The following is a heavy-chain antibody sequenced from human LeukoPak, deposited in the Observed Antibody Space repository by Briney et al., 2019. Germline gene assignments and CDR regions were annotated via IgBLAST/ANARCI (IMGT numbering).Heavy chain of an antibody. CDR2: ISYDGSNK. V-gene: IGHV3-30-3*02. CDR1: GFTFSSYA. CDR3: AKSHAVRYSSGWYSLPVDY. J-gene: IGHJ4*02. Sequence: GGSLRLSCAASGFTFSSYAMHWVRQAPGKGLEWVAVISYDGSNKYYADSVKGRFTISRDNSKNTLYLQMNSLSAEDTAVYYCAKSHAVRYSSGWYSLPVDYWGQGTLVTVSS. D-gene: IGHD6-19*01.